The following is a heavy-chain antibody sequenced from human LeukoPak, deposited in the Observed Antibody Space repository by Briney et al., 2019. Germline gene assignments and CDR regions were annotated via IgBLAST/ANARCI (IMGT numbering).Heavy chain of an antibody. Sequence: SETLSLTCTVSGGSISSGGYYWSWIRQHPGKGLEWIGYIYYSGSTYYNPSLKSRVTMSVDTSKNQFSLKLSSVTAADTAVYYCARDRRSNNHYYHSISDIALDYWGQGTLVTVSS. CDR3: ARDRRSNNHYYHSISDIALDY. V-gene: IGHV4-31*03. J-gene: IGHJ4*02. D-gene: IGHD3-22*01. CDR1: GGSISSGGYY. CDR2: IYYSGST.